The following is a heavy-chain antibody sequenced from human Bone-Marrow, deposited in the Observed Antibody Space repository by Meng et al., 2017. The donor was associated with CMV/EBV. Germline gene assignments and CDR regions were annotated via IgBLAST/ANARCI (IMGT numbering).Heavy chain of an antibody. D-gene: IGHD5-18*01. CDR3: ARLNSGYSYEFDY. CDR2: IKQDGSEK. V-gene: IGHV3-7*01. J-gene: IGHJ4*02. Sequence: GGSLRLSCVASGFTFSGYGMHWVRQAPGKGLEWVANIKQDGSEKCYVDSVKGRFTISRDNAKNSLYLQMNSLRAEDTAVYYCARLNSGYSYEFDYWGQGTLVTVSS. CDR1: GFTFSGYG.